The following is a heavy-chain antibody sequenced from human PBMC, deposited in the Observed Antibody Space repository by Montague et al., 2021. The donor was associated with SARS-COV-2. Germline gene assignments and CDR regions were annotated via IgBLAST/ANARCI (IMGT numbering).Heavy chain of an antibody. CDR3: ARGLYNGNYGQWFDT. D-gene: IGHD1-7*01. CDR2: IYYSGST. Sequence: SETLSLTCTVSGVSVGNSLYYWAWLPQPPGKGLVWIVTIYYSGSTYYTLSPRSRVTIAVDTSTNRFSLKLLSVTVADTAVYFCARGLYNGNYGQWFDTGGQGTLVTVSS. V-gene: IGHV4-39*01. CDR1: GVSVGNSLYY. J-gene: IGHJ5*02.